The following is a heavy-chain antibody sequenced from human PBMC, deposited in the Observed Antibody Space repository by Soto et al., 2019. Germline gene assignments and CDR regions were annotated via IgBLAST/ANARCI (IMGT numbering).Heavy chain of an antibody. CDR1: GFTFSNAW. Sequence: EVQLVESGGGLVKPGGSLRLSCAASGFTFSNAWINWVRQAPGKGLEWVGRIKRKTDGGTTDYAAPVKGRFTISRDDSKNTLYLQMNSLKTEDTAVYYCTTDLVWFGELFPLLFSWGQGTLVTVSS. CDR3: TTDLVWFGELFPLLFS. D-gene: IGHD3-10*01. V-gene: IGHV3-15*07. J-gene: IGHJ5*02. CDR2: IKRKTDGGTT.